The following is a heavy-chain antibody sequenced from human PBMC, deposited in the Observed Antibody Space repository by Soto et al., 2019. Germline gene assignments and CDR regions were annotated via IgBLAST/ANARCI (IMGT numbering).Heavy chain of an antibody. Sequence: GGSLRLSCAASGFTFSSYSMSWVRQAPGKGLEWVSYISSSSSAIYYADSVKGRFTISRDNAKNSLYLQMNSLRAEDTAVYYCATEGGKYNWFDPWGQGTLVTVS. CDR3: ATEGGKYNWFDP. CDR1: GFTFSSYS. D-gene: IGHD3-16*01. V-gene: IGHV3-48*01. CDR2: ISSSSSAI. J-gene: IGHJ5*02.